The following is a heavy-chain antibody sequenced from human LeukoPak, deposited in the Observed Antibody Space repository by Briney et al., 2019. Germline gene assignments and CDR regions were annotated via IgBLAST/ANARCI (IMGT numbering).Heavy chain of an antibody. D-gene: IGHD5-24*01. CDR2: IYYSGST. CDR1: GGSISSYY. V-gene: IGHV4-59*01. J-gene: IGHJ5*02. Sequence: SETLSLTCTVSGGSISSYYWSWIRQPPGKGLEWIGYIYYSGSTKYNPSLKSRVTISEDTSKNQFSLKLSSVTAADTAVYYCARAWYYLGSDGYKGWLDPWGQGILVTVSS. CDR3: ARAWYYLGSDGYKGWLDP.